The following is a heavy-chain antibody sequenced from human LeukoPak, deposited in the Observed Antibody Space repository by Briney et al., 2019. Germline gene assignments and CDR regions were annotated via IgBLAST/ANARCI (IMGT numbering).Heavy chain of an antibody. J-gene: IGHJ5*02. CDR3: AREAIMITFGGVIVSGWFDP. V-gene: IGHV3-30*02. Sequence: GGSLRLSCAASGFTFSRYGMVWVRQAPGEGLEWVAFIRSDGSSKYYADSVRGRFTISRDNSKNTLYVQMHSLRAEDTAVYYCAREAIMITFGGVIVSGWFDPWGQGTLVTVSS. CDR2: IRSDGSSK. D-gene: IGHD3-16*02. CDR1: GFTFSRYG.